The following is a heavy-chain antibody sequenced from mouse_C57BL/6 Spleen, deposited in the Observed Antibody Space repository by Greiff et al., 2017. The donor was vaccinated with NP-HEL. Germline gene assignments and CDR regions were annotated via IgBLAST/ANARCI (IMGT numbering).Heavy chain of an antibody. CDR3: ARSNWDPFAY. Sequence: EVQLQQSGPELVKPGASVKIPCKASGYTFTDYNMDWVKQSHGKSLEWIGDINPNNGGPIYNQKFKGKATLTVDKSSSTAYMELRSLTSEDTAVYYCARSNWDPFAYWGQGTLVTVSA. D-gene: IGHD4-1*01. J-gene: IGHJ3*01. CDR1: GYTFTDYN. CDR2: INPNNGGP. V-gene: IGHV1-18*01.